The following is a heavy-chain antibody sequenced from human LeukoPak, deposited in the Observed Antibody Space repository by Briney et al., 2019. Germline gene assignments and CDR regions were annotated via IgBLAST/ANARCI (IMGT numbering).Heavy chain of an antibody. Sequence: SETLSLTCAVYGGSFSGYYWSWIRQPPGKGLDWIGEINHSGSTNYNPSLKSRVTISVDTSKNQFSLKLSSVTAADTAVYYCARAYCSSTSCYNDWFDPWGQGTLVTVSS. J-gene: IGHJ5*02. CDR1: GGSFSGYY. D-gene: IGHD2-2*02. CDR3: ARAYCSSTSCYNDWFDP. V-gene: IGHV4-34*01. CDR2: INHSGST.